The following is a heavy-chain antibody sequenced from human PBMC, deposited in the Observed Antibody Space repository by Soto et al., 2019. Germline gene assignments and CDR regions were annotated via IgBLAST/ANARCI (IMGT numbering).Heavy chain of an antibody. CDR1: GFTYSSNG. J-gene: IGHJ4*01. D-gene: IGHD6-19*01. CDR3: AKGGEVGQWLVQGN. V-gene: IGHV3-30*18. Sequence: QVQLVESGGGVVQPGRSLRLSCAASGFTYSSNGMHWVRQAPGKGLEWVAVISYDGRNKYYADSVKGRFTISRDNSKNTLHLQMNSLRAEDTAVYYCAKGGEVGQWLVQGNWGHGTLVSVSS. CDR2: ISYDGRNK.